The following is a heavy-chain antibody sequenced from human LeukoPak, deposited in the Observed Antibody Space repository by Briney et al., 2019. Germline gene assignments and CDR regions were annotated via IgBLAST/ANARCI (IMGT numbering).Heavy chain of an antibody. Sequence: ASVKVSCKASGYTFTGYYMHWVRQAPGQGLEWMGIIDPSGGSTSYAQKFQGRLTMTRDTSTTTVYMELNSLRSEDTAVYYCARDNTAAGPFDYWGLGTLVTVSS. V-gene: IGHV1-46*01. D-gene: IGHD6-13*01. CDR2: IDPSGGST. CDR3: ARDNTAAGPFDY. J-gene: IGHJ4*02. CDR1: GYTFTGYY.